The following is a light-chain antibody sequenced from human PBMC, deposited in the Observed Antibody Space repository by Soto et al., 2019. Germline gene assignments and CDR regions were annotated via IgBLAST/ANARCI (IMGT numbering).Light chain of an antibody. CDR1: SSDVGGYNY. V-gene: IGLV2-14*01. J-gene: IGLJ1*01. Sequence: QSALTQPASVSGSPGQSITISCTGTSSDVGGYNYVSWYQQHPGKAPKLLIYEVSHRPSGVSNRFSGSKSGNTASLTISRLQAEDEAEYYCSSYTSSNTLLYVFGTGTKVTVL. CDR3: SSYTSSNTLLYV. CDR2: EVS.